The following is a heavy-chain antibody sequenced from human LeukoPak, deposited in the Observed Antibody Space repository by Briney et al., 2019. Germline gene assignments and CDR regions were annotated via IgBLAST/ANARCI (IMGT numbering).Heavy chain of an antibody. CDR1: GGSISSGGYY. V-gene: IGHV4-30-2*01. D-gene: IGHD3-3*01. J-gene: IGHJ6*03. CDR2: IYHSGST. CDR3: ARAPGDFWSGLHYYYMDV. Sequence: PSQTLSPTCTVSGGSISSGGYYWSWIRQPPGKGLEWIGYIYHSGSTYYNPSLKSRVTISVDRSKNQFSLKLSSVTAADTAVYYCARAPGDFWSGLHYYYMDVWGKGTTVTVSS.